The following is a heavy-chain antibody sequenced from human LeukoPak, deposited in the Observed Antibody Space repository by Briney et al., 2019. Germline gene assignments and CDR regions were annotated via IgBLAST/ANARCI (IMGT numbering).Heavy chain of an antibody. D-gene: IGHD6-13*01. CDR3: ARGAPSSSSWYDYYYYGMDV. Sequence: ASVKVSCKASGYTFTSYDINWVRQATGQGLEWMGWMNPNSGNTGYAQKFQGRVTMTRNTSISTAYMELSSLRSEDTAVYYCARGAPSSSSWYDYYYYGMDVWGQGTTVTVSS. CDR1: GYTFTSYD. V-gene: IGHV1-8*01. J-gene: IGHJ6*02. CDR2: MNPNSGNT.